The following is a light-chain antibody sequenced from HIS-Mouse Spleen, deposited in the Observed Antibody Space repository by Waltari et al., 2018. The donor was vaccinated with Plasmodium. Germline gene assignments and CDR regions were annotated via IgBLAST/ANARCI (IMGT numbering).Light chain of an antibody. J-gene: IGLJ3*02. CDR3: YSTDSSGNHRV. CDR2: EDR. Sequence: SYELTQPPSVSVSPGQTARITCSGDALPKKYAYWYQQKSGQAPVLVFYEDRKRPSGIPERFSGSSSGTMATLTISGAQVEDEADYYCYSTDSSGNHRVFGGGTKLTVL. V-gene: IGLV3-10*01. CDR1: ALPKKY.